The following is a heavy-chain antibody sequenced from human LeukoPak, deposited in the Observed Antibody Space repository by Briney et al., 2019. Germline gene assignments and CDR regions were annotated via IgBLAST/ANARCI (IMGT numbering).Heavy chain of an antibody. D-gene: IGHD2-15*01. Sequence: GGSLRLSCAASGLNFSNYWMHWVRQAPGKGLAWVSRINPDGSSTNYADSVKGRFTISRDNAKNTLYLHMNSLRAEDTAVYYCARTIVVVAAAKILGYWGQGTLVTASS. CDR1: GLNFSNYW. CDR3: ARTIVVVAAAKILGY. V-gene: IGHV3-74*01. CDR2: INPDGSST. J-gene: IGHJ4*02.